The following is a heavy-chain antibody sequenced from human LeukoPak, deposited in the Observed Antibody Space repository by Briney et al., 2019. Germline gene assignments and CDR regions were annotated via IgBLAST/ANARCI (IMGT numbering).Heavy chain of an antibody. V-gene: IGHV3-23*01. Sequence: VQPGGPLRLSCAASGFTFSNYAMSWVRQAPGKGLEWVSAISNSGSFTYFADSVKGRFTISRDNSKNTLFLQMNSLRADDTAVYYCARMVRGVINPCDHWGQGTLVTVSS. CDR2: ISNSGSFT. J-gene: IGHJ4*02. D-gene: IGHD3-10*01. CDR1: GFTFSNYA. CDR3: ARMVRGVINPCDH.